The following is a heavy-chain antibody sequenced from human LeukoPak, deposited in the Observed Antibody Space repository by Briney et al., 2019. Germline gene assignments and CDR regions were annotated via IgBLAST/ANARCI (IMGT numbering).Heavy chain of an antibody. D-gene: IGHD1-26*01. Sequence: SGGSLRLSCAASGFTFSSYGMHWVRQAPGKGLEWVAVISYDGSNKYYADSVKGRFTISRDNSKNTLYLQMNSLRAEDTAVYYCAIDHHYVGATAFDYWGQGTLVTVSS. V-gene: IGHV3-30*03. CDR1: GFTFSSYG. CDR2: ISYDGSNK. J-gene: IGHJ4*02. CDR3: AIDHHYVGATAFDY.